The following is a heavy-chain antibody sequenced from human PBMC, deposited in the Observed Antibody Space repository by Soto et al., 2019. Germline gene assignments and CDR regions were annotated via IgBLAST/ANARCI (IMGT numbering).Heavy chain of an antibody. Sequence: SVKVSCKASGYTFTGYYMHWVRQARGQRLEWIGWIVVGSGDTNYAQKFQERVTITRDMSTSTAYMELSSLRSEDTAVYYCAADSGAVFGGYYYGMDVWGQGTTVTVSS. D-gene: IGHD3-16*01. CDR2: IVVGSGDT. CDR3: AADSGAVFGGYYYGMDV. J-gene: IGHJ6*02. CDR1: GYTFTGYY. V-gene: IGHV1-58*02.